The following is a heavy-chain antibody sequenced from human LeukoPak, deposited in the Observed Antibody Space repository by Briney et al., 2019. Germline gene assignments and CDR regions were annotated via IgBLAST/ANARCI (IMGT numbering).Heavy chain of an antibody. CDR2: INTNTGNP. CDR1: GYTFNTYS. D-gene: IGHD3-10*01. J-gene: IGHJ4*02. CDR3: ARGSIGAPHHFDY. V-gene: IGHV7-4-1*02. Sequence: ASVKVSCKASGYTFNTYSMNWVRQAPGQGLEWMGWINTNTGNPTYAQGFTGRFVFSLGTSVSTAYLQISSLKAEDTAVYYCARGSIGAPHHFDYWGQGTLVTVSS.